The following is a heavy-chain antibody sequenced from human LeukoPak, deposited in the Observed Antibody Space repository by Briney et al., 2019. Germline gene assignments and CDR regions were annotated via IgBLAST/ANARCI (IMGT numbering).Heavy chain of an antibody. Sequence: GGSLRLSCAAPGFTFSGYAMHWVRQAPGKGLEWVAVISYDGSNKYYADSVKGRFTISRDNSKNTLYLQMNSLRAEDTAVYYCARESFDFWSGPGPYYYGMDVWGQGTTVTVSS. D-gene: IGHD3-3*01. CDR2: ISYDGSNK. J-gene: IGHJ6*02. CDR3: ARESFDFWSGPGPYYYGMDV. V-gene: IGHV3-30-3*01. CDR1: GFTFSGYA.